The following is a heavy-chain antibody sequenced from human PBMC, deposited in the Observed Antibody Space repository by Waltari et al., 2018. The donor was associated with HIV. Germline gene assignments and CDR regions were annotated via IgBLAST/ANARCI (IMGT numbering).Heavy chain of an antibody. D-gene: IGHD5-12*01. Sequence: QVQLQESGPGLVKPSETLSLTCTVSGGSLSSYYWSWIRQPPGKGLEWIGYIYYSGSTNYNPSLKSRVTISVDTSKNQFSLKLSSVTTADTAVYYCARDGRYSGYDHGMDLWGQGTTVTVSS. J-gene: IGHJ6*02. CDR1: GGSLSSYY. V-gene: IGHV4-59*01. CDR3: ARDGRYSGYDHGMDL. CDR2: IYYSGST.